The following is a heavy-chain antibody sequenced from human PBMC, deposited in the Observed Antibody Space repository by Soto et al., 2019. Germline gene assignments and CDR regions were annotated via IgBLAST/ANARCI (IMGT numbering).Heavy chain of an antibody. D-gene: IGHD6-13*01. V-gene: IGHV4-34*01. J-gene: IGHJ4*02. CDR2: MNHSGRT. CDR3: ARGRRYSSSWYAGN. CDR1: GGSFSGYY. Sequence: QVQLQQWGAGLLKPSETLSLTCAVYGGSFSGYYWSWIRQRPGKGLEWIGEMNHSGRTNYNPSLTSRVTKSVDTSKNQFSLKLSSVTAADTAVYYCARGRRYSSSWYAGNWGQGTLVTVSS.